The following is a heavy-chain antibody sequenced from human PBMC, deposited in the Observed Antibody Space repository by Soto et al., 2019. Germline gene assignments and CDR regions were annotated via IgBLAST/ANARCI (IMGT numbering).Heavy chain of an antibody. D-gene: IGHD1-7*01. CDR2: ISFDGSNK. Sequence: ESGGGVVQPGRSLRLSCAASEFTFSNYVMHWVRQAPGKGLEWVAVISFDGSNKYYADSVKGRFTISRDNSKNTVYLQMNSLRAEDTAVYYCAKVKGTGTTGSYYGMDVW. CDR1: EFTFSNYV. V-gene: IGHV3-30*18. CDR3: AKVKGTGTTGSYYGMDV. J-gene: IGHJ6*01.